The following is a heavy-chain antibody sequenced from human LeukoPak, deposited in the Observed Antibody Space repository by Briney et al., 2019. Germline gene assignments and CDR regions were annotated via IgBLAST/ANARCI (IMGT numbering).Heavy chain of an antibody. CDR3: AKETSSSFDY. V-gene: IGHV3-23*01. CDR1: GFTCSSYA. D-gene: IGHD6-6*01. CDR2: ISNSVGST. Sequence: PRGSLRRSCAGSGFTCSSYAMNWLPQAPGKGLEWVSGISNSVGSTYYADSVKGRFTISRDNSENTLYLQMNSRRAEDTAVYYCAKETSSSFDYWGRGTLVTVSS. J-gene: IGHJ4*02.